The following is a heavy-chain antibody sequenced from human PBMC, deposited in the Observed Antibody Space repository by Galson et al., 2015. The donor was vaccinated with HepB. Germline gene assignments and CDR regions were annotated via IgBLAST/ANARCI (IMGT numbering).Heavy chain of an antibody. CDR1: GFTFSGSG. CDR3: TRPGYGSSWFLDYSPGMDI. J-gene: IGHJ6*02. D-gene: IGHD6-13*01. Sequence: SLRLSCAASGFTFSGSGIHWVRLASGKGLEWVGRIRNRANNYATAYAASVTGRFTVSRDDSKNTAYLQMNSLKTEDTAVYYCTRPGYGSSWFLDYSPGMDIWGQGTTVIVS. CDR2: IRNRANNYAT. V-gene: IGHV3-73*01.